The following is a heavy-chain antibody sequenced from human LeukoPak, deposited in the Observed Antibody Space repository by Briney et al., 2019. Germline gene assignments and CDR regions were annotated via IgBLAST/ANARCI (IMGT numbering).Heavy chain of an antibody. V-gene: IGHV3-21*01. CDR3: ARGLSSG. CDR2: ISSSGSYK. Sequence: GGSLRLSCAASGFTFSSFSMNWVRQAPGKGLEWVSSISSSGSYKYYADPVKGRFTISRDNAKDSLYLQMNSLRAEDTAVYYCARGLSSGWGQGTLVTVSS. J-gene: IGHJ4*02. D-gene: IGHD6-19*01. CDR1: GFTFSSFS.